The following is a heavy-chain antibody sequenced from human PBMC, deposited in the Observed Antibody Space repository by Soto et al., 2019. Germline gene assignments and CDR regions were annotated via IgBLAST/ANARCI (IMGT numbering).Heavy chain of an antibody. D-gene: IGHD3-3*01. CDR1: GYTFIDYY. CDR3: ATMYYAPSPRGMDI. V-gene: IGHV1-2*02. Sequence: ASVKVSCKTSGYTFIDYYMHWVRQAPGQGLEWMGWINPNSGGTNYAQKFQGRVTMARDTSISTAYMELTGLRSDDTAIYYCATMYYAPSPRGMDIWGQGTTVTVSS. J-gene: IGHJ6*02. CDR2: INPNSGGT.